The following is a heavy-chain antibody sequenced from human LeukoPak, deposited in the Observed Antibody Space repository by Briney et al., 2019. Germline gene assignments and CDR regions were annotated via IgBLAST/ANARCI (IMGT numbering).Heavy chain of an antibody. CDR2: IKSKTDGGTT. J-gene: IGHJ4*02. D-gene: IGHD6-13*01. CDR1: GFTFSNAW. V-gene: IGHV3-15*01. Sequence: GGSLRLSCAASGFTFSNAWMSWVRQAPGKGLEWVGRIKSKTDGGTTDYAAPVKGRFTISRDDSKNTLYLQMNSLKTEDTAVYCCTTRIAAAGYPKLDYWGQGTLVTVSS. CDR3: TTRIAAAGYPKLDY.